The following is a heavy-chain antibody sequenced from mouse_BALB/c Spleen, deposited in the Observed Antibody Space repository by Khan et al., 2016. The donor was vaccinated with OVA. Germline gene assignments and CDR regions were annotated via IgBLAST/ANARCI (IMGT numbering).Heavy chain of an antibody. J-gene: IGHJ4*01. V-gene: IGHV5-9-3*01. Sequence: EVELVESGGGLVKPGGSLKLSCSATGFTFSSYAMSWVRQTPEKRLECVATISTGGHYTFYPDSLKGRFTISRDNAENTLYLQMSSLRSEDTAMYYCASSLVDYHAMDYWGQGTSVTVSS. CDR2: ISTGGHYT. CDR3: ASSLVDYHAMDY. D-gene: IGHD2-2*01. CDR1: GFTFSSYA.